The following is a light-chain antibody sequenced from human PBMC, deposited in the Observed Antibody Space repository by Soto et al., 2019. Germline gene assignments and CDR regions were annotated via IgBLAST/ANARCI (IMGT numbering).Light chain of an antibody. V-gene: IGKV1-39*01. Sequence: ESQMPQSPSTLSASVGARVTIPCRASQGINNLSGWYQRKAGKAPKFLIYAVSTVESGVASRFSGSGSATDFTLTISRLQDEDIATYYCQQSYITPITFGQGTRLEI. CDR2: AVS. CDR1: QGINNL. CDR3: QQSYITPIT. J-gene: IGKJ5*01.